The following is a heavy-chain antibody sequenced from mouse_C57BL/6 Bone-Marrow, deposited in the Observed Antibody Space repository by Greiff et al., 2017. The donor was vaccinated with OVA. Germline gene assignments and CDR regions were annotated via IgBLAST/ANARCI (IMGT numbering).Heavy chain of an antibody. Sequence: VQLQQSGAELVRPGASVKLSCIASGFNIKDDYMHWVKQRPEQGLEWIGWIDPENGDTEYASKFQGKATITADTSSNTAYLQLSSLTSEDTAVYYCTSYYGSTPYYAMDYWGQGTSVTVSS. J-gene: IGHJ4*01. CDR2: IDPENGDT. V-gene: IGHV14-4*01. CDR3: TSYYGSTPYYAMDY. CDR1: GFNIKDDY. D-gene: IGHD1-1*01.